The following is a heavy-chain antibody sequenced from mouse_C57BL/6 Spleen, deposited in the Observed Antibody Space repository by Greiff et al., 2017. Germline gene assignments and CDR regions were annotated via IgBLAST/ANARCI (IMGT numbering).Heavy chain of an antibody. D-gene: IGHD2-1*01. CDR2: IYPGDGDT. J-gene: IGHJ2*01. CDR1: GYAFSSYW. Sequence: QVHVKQSGAELVKPGASVKISCKASGYAFSSYWMNWVKQRPGKGLEWIGQIYPGDGDTNYNGKFKGKATLTADKSSSTAYMQLSSLTSEDSAVYFCARPNLLWSFYFDYWGQGTTLTVSS. V-gene: IGHV1-80*01. CDR3: ARPNLLWSFYFDY.